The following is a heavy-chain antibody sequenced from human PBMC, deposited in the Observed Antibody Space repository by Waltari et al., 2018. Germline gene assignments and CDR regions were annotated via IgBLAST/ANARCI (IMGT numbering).Heavy chain of an antibody. J-gene: IGHJ6*03. CDR3: ARQWLAGRYYYYYMDV. V-gene: IGHV1-2*06. Sequence: QVQLVQSGAEVKKPGASVKVSCKASGSTFTDYYMHWVRQAPGQGLEWMGRINPKSGGTNYAQKFQGRVTMTRDTSISTAYMELSRLRSDDTAVYYCARQWLAGRYYYYYMDVWGKGTTVIVSS. D-gene: IGHD6-19*01. CDR2: INPKSGGT. CDR1: GSTFTDYY.